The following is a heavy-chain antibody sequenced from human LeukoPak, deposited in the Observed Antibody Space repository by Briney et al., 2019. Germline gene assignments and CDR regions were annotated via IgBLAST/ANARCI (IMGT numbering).Heavy chain of an antibody. V-gene: IGHV1-18*01. CDR2: ISAYNGNT. D-gene: IGHD2-2*01. CDR3: ARAIVVVPAAAGMDV. J-gene: IGHJ6*02. CDR1: GYTFTSYG. Sequence: ASVTVSCTASGYTFTSYGISWVRQAPGQGLEWMGWISAYNGNTNYAQKLQGRVTMTTDTSTSTAYMELRSLRSDDTAVYYCARAIVVVPAAAGMDVWGQGTTVTVSS.